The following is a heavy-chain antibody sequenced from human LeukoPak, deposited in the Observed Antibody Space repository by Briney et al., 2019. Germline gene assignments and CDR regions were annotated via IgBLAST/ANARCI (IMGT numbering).Heavy chain of an antibody. J-gene: IGHJ4*02. CDR1: GGSISSYY. CDR2: IYYSGST. CDR3: ASGQSYSWPYYFDY. D-gene: IGHD4-11*01. Sequence: ASETLSLTCTVSGGSISSYYWSWIRQPPGKGLEWIGYIYYSGSTNYNPSLKSRVTMSVDTSKNQFSLKLSSVTAADTAVYYCASGQSYSWPYYFDYWGQGTLVTVSS. V-gene: IGHV4-59*12.